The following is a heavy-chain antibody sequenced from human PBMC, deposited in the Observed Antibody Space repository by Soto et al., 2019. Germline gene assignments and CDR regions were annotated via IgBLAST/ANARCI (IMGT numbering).Heavy chain of an antibody. CDR1: GFTFTSFA. D-gene: IGHD3-3*01. V-gene: IGHV3-23*01. J-gene: IGHJ4*02. CDR2: ISGSGGAT. Sequence: GGSLRLSCAASGFTFTSFAVSWVRQATGKGLEWVSAISGSGGATYYADSVKGRFTVSRDNSRNTVYLQVDSLRVEDTAVYHCATGEWLSTSYFNFWGKGTLVTVSS. CDR3: ATGEWLSTSYFNF.